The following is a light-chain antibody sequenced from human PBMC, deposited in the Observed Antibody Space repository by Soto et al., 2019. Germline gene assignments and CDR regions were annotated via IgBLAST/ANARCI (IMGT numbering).Light chain of an antibody. J-gene: IGKJ1*01. CDR2: AAS. CDR3: QQSYSTPET. CDR1: QSISSF. V-gene: IGKV1-39*01. Sequence: DIQMTQSPSSLSASVGDRVTITCRASQSISSFLNWYQQKPGKAPRLLTYAASSLQSGVPSRFSASGSGTDFTLTISSLQPEDFATYYCQQSYSTPETFGQGTKVEIK.